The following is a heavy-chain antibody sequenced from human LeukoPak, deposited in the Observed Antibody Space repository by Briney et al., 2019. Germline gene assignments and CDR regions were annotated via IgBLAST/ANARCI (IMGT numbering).Heavy chain of an antibody. D-gene: IGHD3-10*01. CDR3: GRDQWGITMVRGPGYYYNGMDV. V-gene: IGHV3-53*04. J-gene: IGHJ6*02. CDR2: IYSGGST. Sequence: GGSLSLSCAASGFTFSSNYMSWLRQPPGKGLEWVSDIYSGGSTYYKDSLKSRFTISRHTSKNTLYLQMNSLRAEDTAVYYCGRDQWGITMVRGPGYYYNGMDVWGQGTTVTVSS. CDR1: GFTFSSNY.